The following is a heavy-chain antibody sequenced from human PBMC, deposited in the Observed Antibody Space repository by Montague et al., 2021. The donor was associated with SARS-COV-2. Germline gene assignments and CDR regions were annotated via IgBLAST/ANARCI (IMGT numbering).Heavy chain of an antibody. CDR3: ARDSHYYDSSGHFDY. CDR1: GGSISSYY. D-gene: IGHD3-22*01. CDR2: IYYSGST. J-gene: IGHJ4*02. Sequence: SETLSLTCTVSGGSISSYYWSWIRQPPGKGLEWIGYIYYSGSTNYNPSLKSRVTISVDTSKNQFSLKLSSVTAADTAVYYCARDSHYYDSSGHFDYWGQGTRVTVSS. V-gene: IGHV4-59*13.